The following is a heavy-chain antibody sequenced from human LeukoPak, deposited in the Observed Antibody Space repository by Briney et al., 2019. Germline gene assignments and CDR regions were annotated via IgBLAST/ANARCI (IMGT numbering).Heavy chain of an antibody. CDR2: IYYSGST. V-gene: IGHV4-59*08. CDR3: ASQMALKANYYYYGMDV. D-gene: IGHD5-24*01. J-gene: IGHJ6*02. Sequence: SETLSLTCTVSGGSISSYYWSWIRQPPGKGLEWIGYIYYSGSTNYNPSLKSRVTISVDTSKNQFSLKLSSVTAADTAVYYCASQMALKANYYYYGMDVWGQGTTVTVSS. CDR1: GGSISSYY.